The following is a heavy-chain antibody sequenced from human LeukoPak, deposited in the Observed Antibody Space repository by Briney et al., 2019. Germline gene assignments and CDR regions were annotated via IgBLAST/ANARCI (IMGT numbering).Heavy chain of an antibody. Sequence: GGSLRLSCAASGFTFSSYWMSWVRQAPGKGLEWVANIKQDGSEKYYVDSVKGRFTISRDNAKNSLYLQMNSLRTEDTALYYCAKDIDDGTKIAAKYFQHWGQGTLVTVSS. CDR1: GFTFSSYW. J-gene: IGHJ1*01. CDR2: IKQDGSEK. CDR3: AKDIDDGTKIAAKYFQH. D-gene: IGHD6-13*01. V-gene: IGHV3-7*03.